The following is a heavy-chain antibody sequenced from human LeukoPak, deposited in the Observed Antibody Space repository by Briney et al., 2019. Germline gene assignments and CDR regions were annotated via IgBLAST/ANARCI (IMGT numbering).Heavy chain of an antibody. J-gene: IGHJ2*01. CDR2: IYTSGST. CDR3: ARCRYQLLGNYWYFDL. Sequence: NASETLSLTCTVSGGSISSYYWSWIRRPPGKGLEWIGYIYTSGSTNYNPSLKSRVTISVDTSKNQFSLKLSSATAADTAVYYCARCRYQLLGNYWYFDLWGRGTLVTVSS. CDR1: GGSISSYY. D-gene: IGHD2-2*01. V-gene: IGHV4-4*09.